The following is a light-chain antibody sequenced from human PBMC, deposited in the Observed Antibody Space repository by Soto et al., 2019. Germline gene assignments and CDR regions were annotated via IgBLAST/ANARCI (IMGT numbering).Light chain of an antibody. J-gene: IGKJ4*01. V-gene: IGKV3-20*01. CDR3: QQYGSSPLT. CDR2: GAS. Sequence: EIVLTQSPGTLSLSPGERATLSCWASQSVSSSYLAWYQQKPGQAPRLLIYGASSRATDIPDRFSGSGSGTDFTLTISRLEPEDFAVYYCQQYGSSPLTFGGGTKVEIK. CDR1: QSVSSSY.